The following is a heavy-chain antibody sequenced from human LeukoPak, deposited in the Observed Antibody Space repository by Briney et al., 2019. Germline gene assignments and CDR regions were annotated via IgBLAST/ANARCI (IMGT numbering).Heavy chain of an antibody. D-gene: IGHD3-9*01. CDR1: GYTFTSYY. CDR3: ARSYLRYFDWSPASLDYYYYGMDV. V-gene: IGHV1-46*01. CDR2: INPSGGST. J-gene: IGHJ6*02. Sequence: ASVKVSCKASGYTFTSYYMHWVRQAPGQGLEWMGIINPSGGSTSYAQKFQGRVTMTRHTSTSTVYMELSSLRSEDTAVYYCARSYLRYFDWSPASLDYYYYGMDVWGQGTTVTVSS.